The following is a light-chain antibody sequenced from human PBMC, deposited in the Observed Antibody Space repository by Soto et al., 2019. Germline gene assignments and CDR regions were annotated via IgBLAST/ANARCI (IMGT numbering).Light chain of an antibody. Sequence: EIVLTQSPATLSLSPGERATLSCRASQSIGLAIAWYQHKPGQAPRLLIFDASQRATGIPARFRGSGSGTDFTLTISSLEPEDFAVYYCQQRSNWPTLTFGGGTKVDIK. CDR1: QSIGLA. V-gene: IGKV3-11*01. CDR2: DAS. J-gene: IGKJ4*01. CDR3: QQRSNWPTLT.